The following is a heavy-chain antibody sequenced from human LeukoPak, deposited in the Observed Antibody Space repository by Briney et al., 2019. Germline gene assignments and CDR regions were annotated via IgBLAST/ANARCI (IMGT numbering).Heavy chain of an antibody. Sequence: PGGSLRLSCAAYGFIFSSYGMHWVRQAPGKGLEWVAVISYDESNKYYADSVKGRFTISRDNSKNTLYLQMNSLRAEDTAVYYCAKDHSGSYYPNWFDPWGQRTRVTVSS. J-gene: IGHJ5*02. CDR3: AKDHSGSYYPNWFDP. V-gene: IGHV3-30*18. CDR1: GFIFSSYG. CDR2: ISYDESNK. D-gene: IGHD3-10*01.